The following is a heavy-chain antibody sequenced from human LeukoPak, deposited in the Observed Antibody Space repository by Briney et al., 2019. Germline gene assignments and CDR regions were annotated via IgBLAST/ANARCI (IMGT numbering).Heavy chain of an antibody. D-gene: IGHD3-10*01. CDR2: ISYDGSNK. V-gene: IGHV3-30-3*01. CDR3: ARDGTEGYGSGSYLDY. CDR1: GFTFSSYA. Sequence: PGGSLRLSCAASGFTFSSYAMHWVRQAPGKGLEWVAVISYDGSNKYYADSVKGRFTISRDNSKNTLYPQMNSLRAEDTAVYYCARDGTEGYGSGSYLDYGGQGTLVTVSS. J-gene: IGHJ4*02.